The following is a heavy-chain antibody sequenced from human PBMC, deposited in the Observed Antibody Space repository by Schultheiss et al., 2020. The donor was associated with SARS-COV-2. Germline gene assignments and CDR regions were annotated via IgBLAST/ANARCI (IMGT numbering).Heavy chain of an antibody. CDR2: ISESGGGT. CDR1: GFTFSSYA. Sequence: GGSLRLSCAASGFTFSSYAMSWVRQAPGKGLEWVSVISESGGGTYYADSVKGRFTISRDNSKNTLYLQMNSLRAEDTAVYYCARYEVAAGKMFDYWGQGTLVTVSS. V-gene: IGHV3-23*01. J-gene: IGHJ4*02. D-gene: IGHD6-25*01. CDR3: ARYEVAAGKMFDY.